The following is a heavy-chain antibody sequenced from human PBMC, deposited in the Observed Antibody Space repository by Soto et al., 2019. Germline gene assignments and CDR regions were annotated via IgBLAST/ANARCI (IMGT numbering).Heavy chain of an antibody. CDR1: GGGNLRDYR. CDR2: IISKLGSA. J-gene: IGHJ4*02. V-gene: IGHV1-69*01. CDR3: AQGGEGYNFGAVY. Sequence: QVQLVQSGAEVKEPGSSVKVSCKASGGGNLRDYRTTWVRRAPGQGLEWMGGIISKLGSANYAQKFQGRVTITSDESTNSVYMELRSLRSDDTAVYYCAQGGEGYNFGAVYWGQGTPVTVSS. D-gene: IGHD5-12*01.